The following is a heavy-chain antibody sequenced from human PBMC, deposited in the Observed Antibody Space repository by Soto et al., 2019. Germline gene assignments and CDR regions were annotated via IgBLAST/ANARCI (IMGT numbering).Heavy chain of an antibody. D-gene: IGHD5-12*01. Sequence: GESLKISCKGSGYSFTSYWISWVRQMPGKGLEWMGRIDPSDSYTNYSPSFQGHVTISADKSISTAYLQWSSLKASDTAMYYCARSLPDRGDGYNLIQYWGQGTLVTVSS. V-gene: IGHV5-10-1*01. CDR1: GYSFTSYW. CDR2: IDPSDSYT. CDR3: ARSLPDRGDGYNLIQY. J-gene: IGHJ4*02.